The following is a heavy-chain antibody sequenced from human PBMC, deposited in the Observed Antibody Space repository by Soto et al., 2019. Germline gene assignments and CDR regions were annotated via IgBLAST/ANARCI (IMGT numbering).Heavy chain of an antibody. Sequence: QVHLQESGPRLVKPSQTLSLTCTVSGASISRSTSYYWRWIRQTPEKGLEWIGYISYSGSTYYRPTLNSRVAISVDTTTNQFSLNLRSVTAADTAVYYSAREVGPSSAATDSWGQGTLVTVSS. V-gene: IGHV4-30-4*01. D-gene: IGHD6-19*01. J-gene: IGHJ4*02. CDR2: ISYSGST. CDR1: GASISRSTSYY. CDR3: AREVGPSSAATDS.